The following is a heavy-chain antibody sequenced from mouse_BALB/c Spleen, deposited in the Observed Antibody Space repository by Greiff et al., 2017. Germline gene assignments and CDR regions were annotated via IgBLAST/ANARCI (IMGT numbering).Heavy chain of an antibody. CDR3: ARAYYRYDAYYYAMDY. CDR1: GYTFTSYT. Sequence: VKLMESGAELARPGASVKMSCKASGYTFTSYTMHWVKQRPGQGLEWIGYINPSSGYTNYNQKFKDKATLTADKSSSTAYMQLSSLTSEDSAVYYCARAYYRYDAYYYAMDYWGQGTSVTVSS. V-gene: IGHV1-4*01. J-gene: IGHJ4*01. D-gene: IGHD2-14*01. CDR2: INPSSGYT.